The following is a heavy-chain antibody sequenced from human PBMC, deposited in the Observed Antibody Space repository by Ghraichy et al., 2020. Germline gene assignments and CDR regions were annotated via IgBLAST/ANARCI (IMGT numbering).Heavy chain of an antibody. D-gene: IGHD6-19*01. V-gene: IGHV1-2*02. CDR3: ARDYLSGRYVPRN. J-gene: IGHJ4*02. CDR1: GYTFTDYD. Sequence: ASVKVSCKASGYTFTDYDIHWVRQAPGQGLEWMGWINPKSGGTNYAQKFQGRVTMTRDTSISTGYMELSGLISDDTAVYYCARDYLSGRYVPRNRGQGTLVPVSS. CDR2: INPKSGGT.